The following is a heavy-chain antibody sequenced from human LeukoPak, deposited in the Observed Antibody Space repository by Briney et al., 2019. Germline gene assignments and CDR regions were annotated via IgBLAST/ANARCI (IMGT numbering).Heavy chain of an antibody. D-gene: IGHD3-22*01. V-gene: IGHV3-30*18. CDR3: AEDRYYYDSSGYYPS. CDR2: ISYDGSNK. CDR1: GFTFSSYG. Sequence: GGSLRLSCAASGFTFSSYGMHWVRQAPGKGLEWVAVISYDGSNKYYADSVKGRFTISRDNSKNTLYLQMNSLRAEDTAVYYCAEDRYYYDSSGYYPSWGQGTLVTVSS. J-gene: IGHJ4*02.